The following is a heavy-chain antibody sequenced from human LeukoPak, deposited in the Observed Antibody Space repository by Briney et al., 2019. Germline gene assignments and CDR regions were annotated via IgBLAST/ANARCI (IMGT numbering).Heavy chain of an antibody. D-gene: IGHD4-17*01. CDR2: IYHSGST. CDR3: AREYGDGTDWFDP. J-gene: IGHJ5*02. Sequence: PSETLSLTCAVSGYSISSGYYWGWIRQPPGKGLEWIGSIYHSGSTYYNPSLKSRVTISVDTSKNQFSLKLSSVTAADTAVHYCAREYGDGTDWFDPWGQGTLVTVSS. V-gene: IGHV4-38-2*02. CDR1: GYSISSGYY.